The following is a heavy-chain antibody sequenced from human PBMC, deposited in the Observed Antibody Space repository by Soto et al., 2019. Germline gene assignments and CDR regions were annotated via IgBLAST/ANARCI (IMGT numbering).Heavy chain of an antibody. J-gene: IGHJ4*02. V-gene: IGHV3-23*01. Sequence: EVQLLESGGDLVQPGGSLRLSCVASGFTFGSRAMSWVRQAPGEGLEWVSTITDTGGDTKYADSVRGRFTISRDNSKNSLYLQMNSLRDEDTAVYYCARDGRFCGGDCYFDYWGQGTLVTVSS. CDR3: ARDGRFCGGDCYFDY. CDR2: ITDTGGDT. D-gene: IGHD2-21*02. CDR1: GFTFGSRA.